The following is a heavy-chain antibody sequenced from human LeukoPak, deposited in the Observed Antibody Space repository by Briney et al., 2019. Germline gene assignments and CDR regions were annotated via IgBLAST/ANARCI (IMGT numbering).Heavy chain of an antibody. CDR3: ARDRGMVRGVEGNWFDP. D-gene: IGHD3-10*01. CDR1: GGTFSSYA. J-gene: IGHJ5*02. CDR2: IIPILGIA. Sequence: EASVKVSCKASGGTFSSYAISWVRQAPGQGLEWMGRIIPILGIANHAQKFQGRVTITADKSTSTAYMELSSLRSEDTAVYYCARDRGMVRGVEGNWFDPWGQGTLVTVSS. V-gene: IGHV1-69*04.